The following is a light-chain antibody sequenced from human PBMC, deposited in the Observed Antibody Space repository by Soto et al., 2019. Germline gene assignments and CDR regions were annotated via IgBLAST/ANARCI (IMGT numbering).Light chain of an antibody. V-gene: IGLV6-57*02. CDR2: EDN. J-gene: IGLJ3*02. CDR3: QSYDDSNQV. Sequence: NFLLTQPHSVSESPGKTVTISCTGSSGSIASNYVQWYQQRPGSAPTTVIYEDNQRPSGVPDRFSGSIDRSSSSASLTISGLKTEDEADYYCQSYDDSNQVFGGGTKVTVL. CDR1: SGSIASNY.